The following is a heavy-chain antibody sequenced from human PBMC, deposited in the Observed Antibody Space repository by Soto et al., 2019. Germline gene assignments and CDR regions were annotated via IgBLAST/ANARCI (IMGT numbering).Heavy chain of an antibody. CDR3: ARHENWGVGRGIDY. CDR1: GGSISSSSYY. Sequence: QLQLQELGPGLVKPSETLSLTCTVSGGSISSSSYYWGWIRQPPGKGLEWIGSIYYSGSTYYNPSLKSRSTIYEDTSKNQFSLTRSSVTAADTAVYYCARHENWGVGRGIDYWGQGTLVTVSS. J-gene: IGHJ4*02. V-gene: IGHV4-39*01. CDR2: IYYSGST. D-gene: IGHD7-27*01.